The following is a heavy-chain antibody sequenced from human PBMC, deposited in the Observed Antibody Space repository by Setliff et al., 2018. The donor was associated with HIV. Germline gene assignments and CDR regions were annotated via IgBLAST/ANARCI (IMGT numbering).Heavy chain of an antibody. CDR3: ARGIYSYGYLFDY. J-gene: IGHJ4*02. CDR1: GGSISIGNYY. V-gene: IGHV4-61*02. D-gene: IGHD5-18*01. CDR2: IYSSGNT. Sequence: PSETLSLTCTVSGGSISIGNYYWGWIRQPAGKRLEWIGRIYSSGNTNYNPSLKSRVTISADTSKNQFSLRLKSVTAADTAVYYCARGIYSYGYLFDYWGQGTLVTVSS.